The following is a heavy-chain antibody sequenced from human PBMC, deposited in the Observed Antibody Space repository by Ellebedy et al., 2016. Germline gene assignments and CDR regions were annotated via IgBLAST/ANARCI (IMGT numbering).Heavy chain of an antibody. CDR1: GGSFSGYY. Sequence: SETLSLTCAVYGGSFSGYYWSWIRQPPGKGLEWIGEINHSGSTNYNPSLKSRVTISVDTSKNQFSLKLSSVTAADTAVYYCARSEGFGELYYYYGMDVWGQGTTVTVSS. V-gene: IGHV4-34*01. D-gene: IGHD3-10*01. CDR2: INHSGST. J-gene: IGHJ6*02. CDR3: ARSEGFGELYYYYGMDV.